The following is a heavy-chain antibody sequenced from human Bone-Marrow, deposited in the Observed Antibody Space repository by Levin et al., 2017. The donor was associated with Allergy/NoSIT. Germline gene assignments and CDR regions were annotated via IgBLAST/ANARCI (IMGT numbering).Heavy chain of an antibody. D-gene: IGHD3-22*01. CDR2: ISYDGSNK. CDR1: GFTFSSYA. Sequence: PGGSLRLSCAASGFTFSSYAMHWVRQAPGKGLEWVAVISYDGSNKYYADSVKGRFTISRDNSKNTLYLQMNSLRAEDTAVYYCARNYRGITMIVVVGNDAFDIWGQGTMVTVSS. V-gene: IGHV3-30-3*01. J-gene: IGHJ3*02. CDR3: ARNYRGITMIVVVGNDAFDI.